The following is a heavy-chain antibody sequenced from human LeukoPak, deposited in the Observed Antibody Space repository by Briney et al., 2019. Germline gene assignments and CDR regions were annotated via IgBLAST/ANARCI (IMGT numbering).Heavy chain of an antibody. V-gene: IGHV1-46*01. CDR2: IYPSGGST. Sequence: ASVKVSCKASGYTFINYYIHWFRQAPGQGPEWMGIIYPSGGSTSYAQKFQGRVTMTRDTSTSTVYMELTSLSSEDTAVYYCARPNSGSYIALGFDYWGQGTLVTVSS. D-gene: IGHD1-26*01. CDR3: ARPNSGSYIALGFDY. J-gene: IGHJ4*02. CDR1: GYTFINYY.